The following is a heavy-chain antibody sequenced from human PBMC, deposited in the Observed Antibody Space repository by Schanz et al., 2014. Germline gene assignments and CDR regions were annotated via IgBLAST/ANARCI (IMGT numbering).Heavy chain of an antibody. CDR3: ATASSPVREAGAGSSFHL. CDR1: GFTFSSYA. D-gene: IGHD6-13*01. CDR2: IKSKTDGETT. V-gene: IGHV3-15*01. J-gene: IGHJ5*02. Sequence: EVHLLESGGGLVQPGGSLRLSCAASGFTFSSYAMSWVRQAPGKGLEWLGRIKSKTDGETTDYAAPVKGRFSISRDDSQSTLYLQMNSLKIEDTAVYYCATASSPVREAGAGSSFHLWGQGTLVTVSP.